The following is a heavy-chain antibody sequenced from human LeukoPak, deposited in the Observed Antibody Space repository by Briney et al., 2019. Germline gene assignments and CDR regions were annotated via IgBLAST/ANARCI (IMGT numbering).Heavy chain of an antibody. Sequence: GGSLRLSCTTSGFTFGEYGMSWVRQAPGKGLEWVGFIRSKPYGGTTEYAASVRGRFTISRDDSKSIAYLQMNSLKTEDTAVYYCTTGIKTADHWGQGTLVTVSS. CDR3: TTGIKTADH. V-gene: IGHV3-49*04. D-gene: IGHD2-15*01. CDR2: IRSKPYGGTT. J-gene: IGHJ4*02. CDR1: GFTFGEYG.